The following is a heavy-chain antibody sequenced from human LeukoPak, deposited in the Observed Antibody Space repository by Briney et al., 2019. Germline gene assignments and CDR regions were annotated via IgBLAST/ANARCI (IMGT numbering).Heavy chain of an antibody. V-gene: IGHV4-59*01. CDR3: ASFGVPAALDYYYMDV. CDR1: GGSISSYY. D-gene: IGHD2-2*01. J-gene: IGHJ6*03. Sequence: SETLSLTCTVSGGSISSYYWSWIRQPPGKGLEWIGYIYYSGSTNYNPSLKSRVSISVDTSKNQFSLKLSSVTAADTAVYYCASFGVPAALDYYYMDVWGKGTTVTVSS. CDR2: IYYSGST.